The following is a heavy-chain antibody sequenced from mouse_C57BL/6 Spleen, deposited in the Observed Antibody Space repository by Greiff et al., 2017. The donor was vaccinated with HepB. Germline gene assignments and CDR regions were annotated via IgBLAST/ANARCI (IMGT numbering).Heavy chain of an antibody. CDR3: AREAHWDYPSLDY. J-gene: IGHJ2*01. D-gene: IGHD4-1*01. CDR2: IWTGGGT. CDR1: GFSLTSYA. Sequence: VAPSQSLSITCTVSGFSLTSYAISWVRQPPGKGLEWLGVIWTGGGTNYNSALKSRLSISKDNSKSQVFLKMNSLQTDDTARYYCAREAHWDYPSLDYWGQGTTLTVSS. V-gene: IGHV2-9-1*01.